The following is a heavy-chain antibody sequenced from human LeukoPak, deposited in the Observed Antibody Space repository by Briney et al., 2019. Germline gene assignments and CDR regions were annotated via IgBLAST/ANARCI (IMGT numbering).Heavy chain of an antibody. CDR2: IYHTGST. D-gene: IGHD4-11*01. CDR3: ARAPIQYHFDY. V-gene: IGHV4-38-2*02. J-gene: IGHJ4*02. Sequence: PSETLSLACTVSGSSLSSGYYWGWIRQPPGKGVKWIGSIYHTGSTYYNPSLKRRVTISVDTSKNQSSLKLSSVTAADTAVYYCARAPIQYHFDYWGQGTLVTVSS. CDR1: GSSLSSGYY.